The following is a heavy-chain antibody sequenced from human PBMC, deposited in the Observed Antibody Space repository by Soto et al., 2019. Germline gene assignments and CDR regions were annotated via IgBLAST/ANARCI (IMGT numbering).Heavy chain of an antibody. CDR1: GYTFTSYY. Sequence: ASVKVSCKASGYTFTSYYMHWVRQAPGQGLEWMGIINPSGGSTSYAQKFQGRVTMTRDTSTSTVYMELSSLRSEDTAVYYCAREDNTPMANYYYYGMDVWGQGTTVTVSS. J-gene: IGHJ6*02. V-gene: IGHV1-46*01. CDR2: INPSGGST. D-gene: IGHD5-18*01. CDR3: AREDNTPMANYYYYGMDV.